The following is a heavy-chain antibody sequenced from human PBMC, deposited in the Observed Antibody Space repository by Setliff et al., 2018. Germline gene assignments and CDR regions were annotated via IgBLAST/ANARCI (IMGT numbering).Heavy chain of an antibody. V-gene: IGHV3-23*01. CDR3: AKHVLSSGWPNDAFDF. Sequence: LRLSCAASGFTFSSNAMTWVRQAPGKGLEWVSAISSSGGSTFYADSVKGRFTISRDNSKNTLYLQMNSLRAEDAAVYYCAKHVLSSGWPNDAFDFWGQGTMVTVSS. D-gene: IGHD6-25*01. CDR2: ISSSGGST. CDR1: GFTFSSNA. J-gene: IGHJ3*01.